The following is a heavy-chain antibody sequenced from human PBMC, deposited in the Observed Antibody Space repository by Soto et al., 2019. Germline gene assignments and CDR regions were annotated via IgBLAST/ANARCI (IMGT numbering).Heavy chain of an antibody. Sequence: SETLSLACAVYGGSFSGYYWSWIRQPPGKGLEWIGEINHSGSTNYNPSLKSRVTISVDTSKNQFSLKLSSVTAADTAVYYCVRGRQLAAASPRSWFAPWGQGTLVTVAS. J-gene: IGHJ5*02. CDR3: VRGRQLAAASPRSWFAP. V-gene: IGHV4-34*01. CDR2: INHSGST. D-gene: IGHD6-13*01. CDR1: GGSFSGYY.